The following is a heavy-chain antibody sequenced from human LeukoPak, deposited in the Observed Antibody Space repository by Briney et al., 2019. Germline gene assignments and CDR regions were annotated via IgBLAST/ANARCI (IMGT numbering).Heavy chain of an antibody. CDR1: GFTFDDYA. D-gene: IGHD2-15*01. Sequence: LSGGSLRLSCAASGFTFDDYAMHWVRQAPGKGLEWVSGISWNSVSIGYADSVKGRFTISRDNAKNSLFLQMNSLRPEDTALYYCAKSIGSGGALQAGMDVRGQGTTVTVSS. J-gene: IGHJ6*02. CDR2: ISWNSVSI. V-gene: IGHV3-9*01. CDR3: AKSIGSGGALQAGMDV.